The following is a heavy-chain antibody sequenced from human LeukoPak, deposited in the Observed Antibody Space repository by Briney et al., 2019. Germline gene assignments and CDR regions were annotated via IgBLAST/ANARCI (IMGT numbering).Heavy chain of an antibody. CDR1: GYTFTGYY. CDR2: INPSSGGT. D-gene: IGHD3-22*01. V-gene: IGHV1-2*06. J-gene: IGHJ4*02. Sequence: ASVTVSCTASGYTFTGYYMHWVRQAPGQGLEWMGRINPSSGGTDYAQRFQGRVTMTRDTSINTAYMELSRLRSDDTAVFYCARALRDSSGYYYVDYWGQGTLVTVSS. CDR3: ARALRDSSGYYYVDY.